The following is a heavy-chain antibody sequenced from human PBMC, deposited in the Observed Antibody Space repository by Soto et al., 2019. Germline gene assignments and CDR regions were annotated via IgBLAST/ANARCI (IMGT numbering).Heavy chain of an antibody. J-gene: IGHJ5*02. CDR1: GGSISSGDFY. CDR2: IYYRGST. V-gene: IGHV4-30-4*01. CDR3: ARYRGSYPNWFDL. Sequence: QVQLQESGPGLVKPSQTLSLTCTVSGGSISSGDFYWSWIRQPPGKGLEWIGYIYYRGSTHYNPSLKSRVTMSVDTSKNQFSLRLSSVTAADTAVYFCARYRGSYPNWFDLWGQGTLVTVSS. D-gene: IGHD1-26*01.